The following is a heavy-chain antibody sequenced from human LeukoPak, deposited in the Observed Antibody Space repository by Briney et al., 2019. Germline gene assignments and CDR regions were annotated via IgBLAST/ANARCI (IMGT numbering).Heavy chain of an antibody. D-gene: IGHD3-9*01. Sequence: SETLSLTCAVSGYSISSGYYWGWIRQPPGNGLEWIGSIYHSGSTYYNPSLKSRVTISVDTSKNQFSLKLSSVTAADTAVYYCARTTPDILTGYYRYNWFDPWGQGTLVTVSS. V-gene: IGHV4-38-2*01. CDR1: GYSISSGYY. J-gene: IGHJ5*02. CDR3: ARTTPDILTGYYRYNWFDP. CDR2: IYHSGST.